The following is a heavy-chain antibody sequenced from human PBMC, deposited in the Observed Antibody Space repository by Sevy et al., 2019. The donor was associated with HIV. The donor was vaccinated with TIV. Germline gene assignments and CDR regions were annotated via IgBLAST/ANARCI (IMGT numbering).Heavy chain of an antibody. CDR2: ISYDGSNK. J-gene: IGHJ6*02. D-gene: IGHD3-22*01. CDR1: GFTFSSYG. Sequence: GGSLRLSCAASGFTFSSYGMHWVRQAPGKGLEWVAVISYDGSNKYYADSVKGRFTISRDNSKNTLYLQRNSLRAEDTAVYYCAKDSMTHGSYGMDVWGQGTTVTVSS. V-gene: IGHV3-30*18. CDR3: AKDSMTHGSYGMDV.